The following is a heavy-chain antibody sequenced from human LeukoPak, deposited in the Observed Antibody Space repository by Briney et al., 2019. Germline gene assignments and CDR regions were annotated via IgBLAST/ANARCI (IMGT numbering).Heavy chain of an antibody. CDR3: ARDISQGIAVAGSDY. Sequence: GGSLRLSCAASGFTFSTYSMSWVRLVPGKGLEWVSGISGSGDNTYYTDSVKGRFTISRDNAKNSLYLQMNSLRAEDTAVYYCARDISQGIAVAGSDYWGQGTLVSVSS. D-gene: IGHD6-19*01. CDR2: ISGSGDNT. V-gene: IGHV3-23*01. J-gene: IGHJ4*02. CDR1: GFTFSTYS.